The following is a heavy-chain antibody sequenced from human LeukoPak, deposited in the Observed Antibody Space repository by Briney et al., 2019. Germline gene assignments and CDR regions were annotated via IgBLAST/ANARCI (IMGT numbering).Heavy chain of an antibody. V-gene: IGHV4-4*02. Sequence: SETLSLTCAVSGGSISGSNWWSWVRQPPGKGLEWVGEIYHSGSTNYNPSLKSRVTISVGKSKNQFSLKLSSVTAADTAVYYCARAIFGGVFDYWGQGTLVTVSS. CDR3: ARAIFGGVFDY. D-gene: IGHD3-16*01. CDR1: GGSISGSNW. J-gene: IGHJ4*02. CDR2: IYHSGST.